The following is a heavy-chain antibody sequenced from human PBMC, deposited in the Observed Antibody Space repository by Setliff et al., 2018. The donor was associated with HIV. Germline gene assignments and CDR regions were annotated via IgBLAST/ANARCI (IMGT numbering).Heavy chain of an antibody. V-gene: IGHV3-74*01. CDR2: IDEHGTIT. CDR1: GFTYNNYW. D-gene: IGHD3-10*01. CDR3: AREKFTFTVVRGVIDS. Sequence: GGSLRLSCVASGFTYNNYWMHWVRQAPGKGLVWVSRIDEHGTITNCADSVKGRFTISRDNAKNTLYLQRNSLRAEDTAVYFCAREKFTFTVVRGVIDSWGQGTLVTVSS. J-gene: IGHJ4*02.